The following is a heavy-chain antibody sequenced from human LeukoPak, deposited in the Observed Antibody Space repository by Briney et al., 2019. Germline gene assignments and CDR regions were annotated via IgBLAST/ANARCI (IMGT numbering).Heavy chain of an antibody. Sequence: SETLSLTCTVSGGSISNSDYYWGWIRQPPGKGLEWIGYIYYSGSTYYNPSLKSRVTISVDTSKNQFSLKLSSVTAADTAVYYCAREGANDYGDYTRGWYFDLWGRGTLVTVSS. D-gene: IGHD4-17*01. CDR2: IYYSGST. J-gene: IGHJ2*01. CDR3: AREGANDYGDYTRGWYFDL. CDR1: GGSISNSDYY. V-gene: IGHV4-30-4*01.